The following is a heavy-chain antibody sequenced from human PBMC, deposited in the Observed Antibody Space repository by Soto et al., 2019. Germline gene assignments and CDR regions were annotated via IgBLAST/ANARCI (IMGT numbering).Heavy chain of an antibody. V-gene: IGHV3-30*18. CDR3: AKGGGSWDPRLSDY. CDR2: ISYDGSKN. D-gene: IGHD1-26*01. CDR1: GFTFSTYG. Sequence: QVQLVESGGGLIQPGRSLRLSCAASGFTFSTYGMNWVRQAPGKGLEWVAVISYDGSKNYYEDSVKGRFTISRDNCKKTRYRQMTSLRGEDMAVYYCAKGGGSWDPRLSDYWGQGTLVTVSS. J-gene: IGHJ4*02.